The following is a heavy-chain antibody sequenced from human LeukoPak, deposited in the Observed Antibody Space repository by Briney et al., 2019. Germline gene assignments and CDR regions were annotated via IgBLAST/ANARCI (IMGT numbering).Heavy chain of an antibody. D-gene: IGHD3-3*01. Sequence: GGSLRLSCAASGFTFSDFYMHWIRQAPGKGLEWVSYMSGTGKTISDADSLKGRFTISRDNTKNLLFLQVNTLRVEDTATYYCASGGGDYTSRYYMGVWGKGTTVTVSS. V-gene: IGHV3-11*04. J-gene: IGHJ6*03. CDR2: MSGTGKTI. CDR3: ASGGGDYTSRYYMGV. CDR1: GFTFSDFY.